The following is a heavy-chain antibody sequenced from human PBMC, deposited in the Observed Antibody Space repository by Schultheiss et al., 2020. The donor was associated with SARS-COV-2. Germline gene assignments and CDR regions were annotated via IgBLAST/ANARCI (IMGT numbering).Heavy chain of an antibody. Sequence: ASVKVSCKASGYTFTGYYMHWVRQAPGQGLEWMGWINPNSGGTNYAQKFQGRVTMTRDTSISTAYMELSRLRSDDTAVYYCARAIAVAAGGFDPWGQGTLVTVSS. J-gene: IGHJ5*02. D-gene: IGHD6-19*01. CDR2: INPNSGGT. CDR3: ARAIAVAAGGFDP. CDR1: GYTFTGYY. V-gene: IGHV1-2*02.